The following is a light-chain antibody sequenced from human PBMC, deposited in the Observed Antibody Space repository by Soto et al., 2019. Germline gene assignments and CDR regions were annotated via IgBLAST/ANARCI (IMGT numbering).Light chain of an antibody. V-gene: IGLV2-23*01. CDR2: EGS. CDR3: CSYAGSSPHV. J-gene: IGLJ1*01. Sequence: PSPGVVRFPGLGITIVCPDPQSGVGSYNLVSWYQQHPGKAPKLMIYEGSKRPSGVSNRFSGSKSGNTASLTISWLQAEDEADYYCCSYAGSSPHVFGAGTRSPS. CDR1: QSGVGSYNL.